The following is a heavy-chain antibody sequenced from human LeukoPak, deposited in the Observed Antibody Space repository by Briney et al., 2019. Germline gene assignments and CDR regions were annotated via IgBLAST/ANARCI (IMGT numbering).Heavy chain of an antibody. CDR2: INHSGST. V-gene: IGHV4-34*01. D-gene: IGHD3-10*01. J-gene: IGHJ5*02. Sequence: PSETLSLTCTVSGGSISSYYWSWIRQPPGKGLEWIGEINHSGSTNYNPSLKSRVTISVDTSKNQFSLKLSSVTAADTAVYYCARRITMVRGKRNWFDPWGQGTLVTVSS. CDR1: GGSISSYY. CDR3: ARRITMVRGKRNWFDP.